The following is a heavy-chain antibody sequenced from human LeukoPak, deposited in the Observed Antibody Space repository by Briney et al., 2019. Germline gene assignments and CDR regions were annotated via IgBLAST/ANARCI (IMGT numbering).Heavy chain of an antibody. CDR2: MNPNSGNT. J-gene: IGHJ5*02. V-gene: IGHV1-8*03. CDR3: ARGAAAREYNWFDP. CDR1: GYTFTGYY. Sequence: ASVKVSCKASGYTFTGYYMHWVRQAPGQGLEWMGWMNPNSGNTGYAQKFQGRVTITRNTSISTAYMELSSLRSEDTAVYYCARGAAAREYNWFDPWGQGTLVTVSS. D-gene: IGHD6-6*01.